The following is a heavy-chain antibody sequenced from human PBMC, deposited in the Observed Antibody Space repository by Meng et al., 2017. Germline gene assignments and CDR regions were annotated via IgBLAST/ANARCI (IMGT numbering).Heavy chain of an antibody. J-gene: IGHJ5*02. D-gene: IGHD3-10*01. CDR3: ARARLLWFGGAVWFDP. CDR2: IYHSGST. CDR1: GGCISSSNW. Sequence: GQLQETGPGPVQASGTLSLTCAVSGGCISSSNWWSWVRQPPGKGLEWIGEIYHSGSTNYNPSLKSRVTISVDKSKNQFSLKLSSVTAADTAVYYCARARLLWFGGAVWFDPWGQGTLVTVSS. V-gene: IGHV4-4*02.